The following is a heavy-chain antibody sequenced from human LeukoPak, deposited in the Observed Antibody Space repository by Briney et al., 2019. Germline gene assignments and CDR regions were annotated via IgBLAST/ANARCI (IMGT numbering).Heavy chain of an antibody. CDR2: IYYSGST. CDR3: ARQRSGSSKGGYFDY. CDR1: GGSISSYY. Sequence: SETLSLTCTVSGGSISSYYWSWIRQPPGKGLEWIGYIYYSGSTNYNPSLKSRVTISVDTSKNQFSLKLSPVTAADTAVYYCARQRSGSSKGGYFDYWGQGTLVTVSS. J-gene: IGHJ4*02. V-gene: IGHV4-59*08. D-gene: IGHD1-26*01.